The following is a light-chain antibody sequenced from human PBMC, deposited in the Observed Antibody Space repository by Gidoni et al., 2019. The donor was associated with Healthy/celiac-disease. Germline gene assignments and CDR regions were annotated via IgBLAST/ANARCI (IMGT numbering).Light chain of an antibody. CDR1: QSVSSN. V-gene: IGKV3-15*01. J-gene: IGKJ1*01. CDR2: VAS. Sequence: EIVMTQSPATLSVSPGERATLSCRASQSVSSNLAWYQQKPGQAPRLLIYVASTRATGIPARFSGSGSGTEFTLTISSLQSEDFAVYYCQQYNNWPRATFGQGTKVEIK. CDR3: QQYNNWPRAT.